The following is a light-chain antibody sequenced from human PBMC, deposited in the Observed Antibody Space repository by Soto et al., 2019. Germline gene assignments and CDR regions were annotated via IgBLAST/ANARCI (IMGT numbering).Light chain of an antibody. J-gene: IGLJ3*02. CDR3: GTWDSSLSAWV. V-gene: IGLV1-51*01. CDR1: SFNIGNNY. Sequence: QSVLTQTPSVSAAPGQKVTISCSGTSFNIGNNYVSWYQHLPGTAPKLLIYDNNKRPSGVPDRFSGSKSGTSATLGITGLQTGDEADYYCGTWDSSLSAWVFGGGTKLTVL. CDR2: DNN.